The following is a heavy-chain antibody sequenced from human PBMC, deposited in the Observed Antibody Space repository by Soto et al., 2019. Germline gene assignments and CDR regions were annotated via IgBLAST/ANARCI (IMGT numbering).Heavy chain of an antibody. Sequence: ASVKVSCKTSGYSFTDYKLHWVRQAPGQGLEWMGWVDPNGGGSNSAQKFQGSVTMTWDTSITTAYLDLTRLTTNDTATYFCSFWLDYDDFERFDFWGQGTLVTVSS. V-gene: IGHV1-2*04. D-gene: IGHD4-17*01. CDR2: VDPNGGGS. J-gene: IGHJ4*02. CDR3: SFWLDYDDFERFDF. CDR1: GYSFTDYK.